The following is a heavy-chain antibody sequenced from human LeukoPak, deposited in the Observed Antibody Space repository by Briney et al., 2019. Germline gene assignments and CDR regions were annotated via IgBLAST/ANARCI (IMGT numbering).Heavy chain of an antibody. CDR2: ISYDGSNK. CDR1: GFTFSSYA. J-gene: IGHJ3*02. D-gene: IGHD3-10*01. V-gene: IGHV3-30-3*01. Sequence: GGSLRLSCAASGFTFSSYAMSWVRQAPGKGLEWVAVISYDGSNKYYADSVKGRFTISRDNSKNTLYLQMDSLRAEDTAVYYCARDRGDQGAFDIWGQGTMVTVSS. CDR3: ARDRGDQGAFDI.